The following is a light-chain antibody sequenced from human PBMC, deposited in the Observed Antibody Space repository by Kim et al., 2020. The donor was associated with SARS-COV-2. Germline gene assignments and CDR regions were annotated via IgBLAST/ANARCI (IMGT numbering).Light chain of an antibody. CDR1: QSVSSSY. CDR2: GAS. J-gene: IGKJ2*01. V-gene: IGKV3-20*01. Sequence: LSPGERATLSCRASQSVSSSYLAWYQQKPGQAPRLLIYGASSRATGIPDRFSGSGSGTDFTLTISRLEPEDFAVYYCQQYGISLYTFGQGTKLEI. CDR3: QQYGISLYT.